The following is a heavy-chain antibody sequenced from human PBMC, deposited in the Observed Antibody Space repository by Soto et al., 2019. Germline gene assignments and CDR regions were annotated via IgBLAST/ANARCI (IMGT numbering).Heavy chain of an antibody. CDR2: ISGSGGST. J-gene: IGHJ6*03. V-gene: IGHV3-23*01. CDR3: AKVPLPEKSAKDYYYYMDV. D-gene: IGHD3-3*01. CDR1: GFTFSSYA. Sequence: GGSLRLSCAASGFTFSSYAMSWVRQAPGKGLEWVSAISGSGGSTYYADSVKGRFTISRDNSKNTLYLQMNSLRAEDTAVYYCAKVPLPEKSAKDYYYYMDVWGKGTTVTVSS.